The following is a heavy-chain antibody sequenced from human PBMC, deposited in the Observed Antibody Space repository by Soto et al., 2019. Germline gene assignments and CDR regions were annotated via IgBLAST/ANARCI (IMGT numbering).Heavy chain of an antibody. CDR3: ARXPTTIFGVVISGYYFDY. J-gene: IGHJ4*02. D-gene: IGHD3-3*01. CDR2: ISSSGSTI. V-gene: IGHV3-48*03. Sequence: PGGSLRLSCAASGSTFSSYEMNWVRQAPGKGLEWVSYISSSGSTIYYADSVKGRFTMSRDNAKNSLYLQMNSLRAEDTAVYYCARXPTTIFGVVISGYYFDYWGQGTLVTVSS. CDR1: GSTFSSYE.